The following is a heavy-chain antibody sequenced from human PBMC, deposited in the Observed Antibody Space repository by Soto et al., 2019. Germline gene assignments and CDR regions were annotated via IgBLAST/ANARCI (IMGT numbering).Heavy chain of an antibody. Sequence: QVQLVESGGGVVQPGRSLRLSCAASGFTFSSYGMHWVRQAPGKGLEWVAVISYDGSNKYYADSVKGRFTISRDNSKNTLYLQMNSLRAEDTAVYYCAKAGGSGSYSFDYWGQGTLVTVSS. CDR1: GFTFSSYG. CDR3: AKAGGSGSYSFDY. V-gene: IGHV3-30*18. D-gene: IGHD3-10*01. J-gene: IGHJ4*02. CDR2: ISYDGSNK.